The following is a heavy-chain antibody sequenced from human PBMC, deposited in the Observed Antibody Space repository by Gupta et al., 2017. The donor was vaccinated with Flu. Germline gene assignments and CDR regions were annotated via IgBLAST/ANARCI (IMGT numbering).Heavy chain of an antibody. CDR3: VKDAGYGEYAY. CDR2: ISGGTT. V-gene: IGHV3-23*01. CDR1: GFTFSAFG. J-gene: IGHJ1*01. D-gene: IGHD4-17*01. Sequence: EVHLLASGGGLAQPGGSLRLSCPASGFTFSAFGMRWVRQAPGKGLEWVSTISGGTTYYADSVKGRFTISKDTSRNTLFLQMNSLRAEDTAVYYCVKDAGYGEYAYWGQGTLLTVSS.